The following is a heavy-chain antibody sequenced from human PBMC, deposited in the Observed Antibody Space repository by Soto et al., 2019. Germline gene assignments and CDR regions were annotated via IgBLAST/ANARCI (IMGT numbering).Heavy chain of an antibody. CDR3: AREGVVPAAIVAYYYGMDV. CDR1: GYSFTSYW. J-gene: IGHJ6*02. CDR2: IDPSDSYT. V-gene: IGHV5-10-1*01. D-gene: IGHD2-2*01. Sequence: GESLTISCKGSGYSFTSYWISWVRQMPGKGLEWMGRIDPSDSYTNYSPSFQGHVTISADKSISTAYLQWGSLKASDTAMYYCAREGVVPAAIVAYYYGMDVWGQGTTVTVSS.